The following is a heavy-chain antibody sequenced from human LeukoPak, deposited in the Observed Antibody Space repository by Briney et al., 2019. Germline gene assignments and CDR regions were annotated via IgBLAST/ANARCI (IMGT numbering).Heavy chain of an antibody. CDR1: GGSVSSGSYH. V-gene: IGHV4-61*01. Sequence: PSETLSLTCTVSGGSVSSGSYHWSWIRQPPGKGLEWIGYIPDRGSTNYNPSLKSRVTISVDTSKNQFSLKLSSVTAADTAVYYCARGGDYWGQGTLVTVSS. J-gene: IGHJ4*02. CDR2: IPDRGST. CDR3: ARGGDY. D-gene: IGHD5-12*01.